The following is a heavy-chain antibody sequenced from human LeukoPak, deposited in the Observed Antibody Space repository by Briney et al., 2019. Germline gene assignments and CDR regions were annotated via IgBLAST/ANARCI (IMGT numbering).Heavy chain of an antibody. CDR1: GYTFTSYG. CDR3: ARATLERYFDWLSPSYYYYYMDV. Sequence: GASVKVSCKASGYTFTSYGIIWVRQAPGQGLEWMGWISAYNANTNYAQKLQGRVTMTTDTSTSTAYMELRSLRSDDTAVYYCARATLERYFDWLSPSYYYYYMDVWVKGSTVTISS. V-gene: IGHV1-18*01. D-gene: IGHD3-9*01. J-gene: IGHJ6*03. CDR2: ISAYNANT.